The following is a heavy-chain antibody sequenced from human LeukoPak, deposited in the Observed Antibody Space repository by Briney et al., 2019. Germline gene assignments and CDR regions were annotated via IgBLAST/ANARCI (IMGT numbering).Heavy chain of an antibody. J-gene: IGHJ4*02. CDR1: GFTNSDYY. CDR3: ARDGSGSTWTPNY. Sequence: GGSLRLSCAASGFTNSDYYMSWIRQASGKGLEWFSYISSSGSTIYYADSVKGRFTISRDNAKNSLYLQMNSLRAEDTAVYYCARDGSGSTWTPNYWGQGTLVTVSS. V-gene: IGHV3-11*01. CDR2: ISSSGSTI. D-gene: IGHD6-13*01.